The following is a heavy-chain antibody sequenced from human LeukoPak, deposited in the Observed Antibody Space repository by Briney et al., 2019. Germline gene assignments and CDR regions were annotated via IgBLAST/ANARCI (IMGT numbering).Heavy chain of an antibody. J-gene: IGHJ4*02. V-gene: IGHV3-74*01. Sequence: GGSLRLSCAASGFTFSSYWMHWVRQAPGKGLVWVSRINSDGSSTSYADSVKGRFTISRDNAKNTLYLQMNSLRAEDTAVYYCARVGRRSSPCDYWGQGTLVTVSS. CDR3: ARVGRRSSPCDY. CDR1: GFTFSSYW. CDR2: INSDGSST. D-gene: IGHD2-2*01.